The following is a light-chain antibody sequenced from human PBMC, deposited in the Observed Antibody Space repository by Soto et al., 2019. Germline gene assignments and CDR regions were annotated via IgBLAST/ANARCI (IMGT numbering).Light chain of an antibody. CDR2: GAS. Sequence: EIVMTQSPATLSVSPGERATLSCRASQSVSYNLAWYQQQPGQAPRLLIYGASTRATGIPARFSGSGSGTEFTLTISSLQSEDLAVYYCQQYNNWPRTFGQGTKVEIK. J-gene: IGKJ1*01. CDR3: QQYNNWPRT. V-gene: IGKV3-15*01. CDR1: QSVSYN.